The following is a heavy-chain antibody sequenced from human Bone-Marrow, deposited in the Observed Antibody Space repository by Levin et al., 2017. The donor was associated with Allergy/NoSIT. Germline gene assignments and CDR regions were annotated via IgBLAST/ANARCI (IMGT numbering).Heavy chain of an antibody. J-gene: IGHJ4*02. CDR1: GFTFSSYG. CDR3: AKARVPWGLIDY. CDR2: ISYDGSNT. V-gene: IGHV3-30*18. D-gene: IGHD3-10*01. Sequence: PGGSLRLSCAASGFTFSSYGMHWVRQAPGKGLEWVALISYDGSNTYYADSVKGRFTISRDNSKNTLYLQMNSLREEDTAVYYCAKARVPWGLIDYWGQGTLVTVSS.